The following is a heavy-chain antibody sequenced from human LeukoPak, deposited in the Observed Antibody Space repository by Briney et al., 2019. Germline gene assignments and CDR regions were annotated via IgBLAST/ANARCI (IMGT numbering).Heavy chain of an antibody. Sequence: PSETLSLTCTVSGGSISSYYWSWIRQPPGKGLEWIGYIYYSGSTNYNPSLKSRVTISVDTSKNQFFLKLSSVTAADTAVYYCAESAMGSWYFDLWGRGTLVTVSS. J-gene: IGHJ2*01. V-gene: IGHV4-59*08. CDR1: GGSISSYY. D-gene: IGHD5-18*01. CDR3: AESAMGSWYFDL. CDR2: IYYSGST.